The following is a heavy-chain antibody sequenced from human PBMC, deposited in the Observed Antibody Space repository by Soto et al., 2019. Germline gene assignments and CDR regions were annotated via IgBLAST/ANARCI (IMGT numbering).Heavy chain of an antibody. CDR1: GFAFNNYW. CDR2: IKRDGSEK. CDR3: VSFIVGATIDY. D-gene: IGHD1-26*01. Sequence: EVQLVESGGGLVQPGGSLRLSCAASGFAFNNYWMSWVRQAPGKGLEWVANIKRDGSEKHYVDSVKGRFTISRDNAKNSVYLQMNSRRPEDTAVYYCVSFIVGATIDYWGRGTLVTVSS. J-gene: IGHJ4*02. V-gene: IGHV3-7*05.